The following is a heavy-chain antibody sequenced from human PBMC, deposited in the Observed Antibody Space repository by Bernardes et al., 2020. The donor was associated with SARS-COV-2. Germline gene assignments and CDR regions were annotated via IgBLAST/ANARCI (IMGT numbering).Heavy chain of an antibody. CDR1: GGSIRSHY. D-gene: IGHD1-26*01. Sequence: SYTLSPTCTVSGGSIRSHYWSWIRQPPGQGLEWIGSIYYSGSTTYNPSLKSRVTLSVDTSKSQFSLKLSSVTAEDTAVYYCAKDRSNGPEYLRNWGQGTLVTVSS. V-gene: IGHV4-59*11. CDR3: AKDRSNGPEYLRN. J-gene: IGHJ1*01. CDR2: IYYSGST.